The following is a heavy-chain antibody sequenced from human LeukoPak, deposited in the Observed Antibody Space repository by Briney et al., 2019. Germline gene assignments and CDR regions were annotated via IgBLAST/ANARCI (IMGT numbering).Heavy chain of an antibody. CDR3: AKSPPVRFFEWFYFDY. CDR2: ISGSGGST. J-gene: IGHJ4*02. Sequence: AGGSLRLSCAASGFTFSTSAMSWVRQAPGKGLEWVSSISGSGGSTSFADSVTGRLTISRDNSKNTLYLQMNSLRPEDTAVYYCAKSPPVRFFEWFYFDYWGQGTLVTVSS. CDR1: GFTFSTSA. D-gene: IGHD3-3*01. V-gene: IGHV3-23*01.